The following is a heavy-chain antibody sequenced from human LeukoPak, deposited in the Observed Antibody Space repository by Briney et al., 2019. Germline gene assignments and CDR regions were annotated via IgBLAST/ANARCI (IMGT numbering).Heavy chain of an antibody. CDR3: ASIAAAGTFWFDP. D-gene: IGHD6-13*01. J-gene: IGHJ5*02. Sequence: PSETLSLTCTVSGGSISSSSYYWGWIRQPPGKGLEWIGSIYYSGSTCYNPSLKSRVTISVDTSKNQFSLKLSSVTAADTAVYYCASIAAAGTFWFDPWGQGTLVTVSS. CDR1: GGSISSSSYY. V-gene: IGHV4-39*01. CDR2: IYYSGST.